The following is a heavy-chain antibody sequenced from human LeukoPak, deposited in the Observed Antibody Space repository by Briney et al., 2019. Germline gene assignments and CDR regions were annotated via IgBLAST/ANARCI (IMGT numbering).Heavy chain of an antibody. Sequence: GGSLRLSCAASGFTFTSYAMSWVRQAPGQGLEWVSAISASGGSTYFADSVKGRFTISRDNSENLLYLQMNSLRVEDTAVYYCAKDRDTSTAQGFDYWGQGTLVTVSS. J-gene: IGHJ4*02. CDR3: AKDRDTSTAQGFDY. D-gene: IGHD4-17*01. CDR2: ISASGGST. CDR1: GFTFTSYA. V-gene: IGHV3-23*01.